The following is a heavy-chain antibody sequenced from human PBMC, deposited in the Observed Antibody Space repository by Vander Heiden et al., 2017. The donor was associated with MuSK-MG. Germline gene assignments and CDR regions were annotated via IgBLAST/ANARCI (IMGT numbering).Heavy chain of an antibody. D-gene: IGHD3-22*01. CDR2: IFSNDEK. Sequence: QVTLKESGPVLVKPTETLTLTCTVSGFSLSNARMGVSWIRQPPGKALEWLAHIFSNDEKSYSTSLKSRLTISKDTSKSQVVLTMTNMDPVDTATYYCARTYYYDSSGYYHYWYFDLWGRGTLVTVSS. CDR3: ARTYYYDSSGYYHYWYFDL. V-gene: IGHV2-26*01. J-gene: IGHJ2*01. CDR1: GFSLSNARMG.